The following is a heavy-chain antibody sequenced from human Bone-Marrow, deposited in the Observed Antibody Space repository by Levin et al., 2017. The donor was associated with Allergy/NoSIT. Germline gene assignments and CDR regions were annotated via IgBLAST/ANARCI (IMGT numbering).Heavy chain of an antibody. J-gene: IGHJ4*02. CDR2: IYSGGDT. CDR3: ARDGPVTATGTP. Sequence: LSLTCAASGFTVSRNYMSWVRQAPGKGLEWVSLIYSGGDTQYADSVKGRFTISRDNSKNTLYLQMNSLRVHDTAVDYWARDGPVTATGTPWGQGTLVTVSS. CDR1: GFTVSRNY. D-gene: IGHD1-7*01. V-gene: IGHV3-66*01.